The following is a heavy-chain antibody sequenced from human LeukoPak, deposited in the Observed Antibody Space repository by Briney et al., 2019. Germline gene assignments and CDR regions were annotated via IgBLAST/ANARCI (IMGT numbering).Heavy chain of an antibody. CDR1: GGSFSGYY. Sequence: ASETLSLTCAVYGGSFSGYYWSWIRQPPGKGLEWIGEINHSGSTNYDPSLKSRVTISVDTSKNQFSLKLSSVTAADTAVYYCARAIAVAGPIDYWGQGTLVTVSS. CDR3: ARAIAVAGPIDY. V-gene: IGHV4-34*01. CDR2: INHSGST. J-gene: IGHJ4*02. D-gene: IGHD6-19*01.